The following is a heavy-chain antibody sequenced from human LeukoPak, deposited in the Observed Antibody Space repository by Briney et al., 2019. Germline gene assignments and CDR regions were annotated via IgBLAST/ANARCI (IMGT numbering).Heavy chain of an antibody. CDR2: IYSGGST. J-gene: IGHJ4*02. V-gene: IGHV3-66*01. CDR1: GFTVSSNY. D-gene: IGHD6-19*01. Sequence: GGSLRLSCGASGFTVSSNYMSWVRQAPGKGLEWVSFIYSGGSTYYADSVKGRFTISRDNSKNTLYLQMNSLRAEDTAVYYCARDLTIAVAGSGGNYWGQGTLVTVSS. CDR3: ARDLTIAVAGSGGNY.